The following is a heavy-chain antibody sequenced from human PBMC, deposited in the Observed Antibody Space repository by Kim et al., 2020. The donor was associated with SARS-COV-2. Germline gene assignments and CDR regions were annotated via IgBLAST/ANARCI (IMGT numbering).Heavy chain of an antibody. J-gene: IGHJ4*02. D-gene: IGHD1-26*01. V-gene: IGHV3-72*01. CDR2: IRNKAKSYTT. CDR3: GRGYPSGGKDAIDY. CDR1: GFTFSDYY. Sequence: GGSLRLSCAASGFTFSDYYMDWVRQAPGKGLEWVARIRNKAKSYTTEYAASVKGRFTVSRDDSKNSLYLQMNSLKTEDTAVYYCGRGYPSGGKDAIDYWGQGSLVTVSS.